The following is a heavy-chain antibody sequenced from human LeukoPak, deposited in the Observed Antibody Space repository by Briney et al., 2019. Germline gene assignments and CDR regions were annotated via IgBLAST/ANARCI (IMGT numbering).Heavy chain of an antibody. CDR1: GFTFDDYT. Sequence: PGGSLRLSCAASGFTFDDYTMHWVRQAPGKGLEWVSLISWDGGSTYYADSVKGRFTISRDNSKNSLYLQMNSLRTEDTALYYYAKGEGPADDLTDWGQGTLVTVSS. CDR2: ISWDGGST. V-gene: IGHV3-43*01. D-gene: IGHD5-24*01. J-gene: IGHJ4*02. CDR3: AKGEGPADDLTD.